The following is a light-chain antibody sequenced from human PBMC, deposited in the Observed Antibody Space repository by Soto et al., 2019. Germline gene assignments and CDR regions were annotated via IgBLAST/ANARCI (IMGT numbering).Light chain of an antibody. CDR2: EDN. J-gene: IGLJ2*01. CDR1: RLGGKY. V-gene: IGLV3-1*01. CDR3: QAWDNSVV. Sequence: SSELTQPPSVSVSPGQTASITCSGDRLGGKYVCWYQQKPGQSPVLVIYEDNKRPSGIPERFSGSNSGNTATLTISGTQAMDEADYYCQAWDNSVVFGGGTKVTVL.